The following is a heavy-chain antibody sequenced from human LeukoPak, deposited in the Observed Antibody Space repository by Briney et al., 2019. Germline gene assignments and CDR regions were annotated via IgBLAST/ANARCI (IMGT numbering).Heavy chain of an antibody. D-gene: IGHD2-2*02. CDR3: TSCSSISCYTFDFDY. V-gene: IGHV3-49*04. Sequence: GGSLRLSCTASGFTFGDDAVSWVRQAPGKGLEWVGFIRSKAYGGTTEYAASVKGRSTISRDDSKSIAYLQMNSLKTEDTAVYYCTSCSSISCYTFDFDYWGQGTLVTVSS. J-gene: IGHJ4*02. CDR1: GFTFGDDA. CDR2: IRSKAYGGTT.